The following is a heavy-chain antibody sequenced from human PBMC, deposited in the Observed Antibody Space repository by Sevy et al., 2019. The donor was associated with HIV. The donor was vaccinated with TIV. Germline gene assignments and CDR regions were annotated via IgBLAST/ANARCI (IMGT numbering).Heavy chain of an antibody. D-gene: IGHD3-16*01. V-gene: IGHV3-21*01. CDR3: ARVRKYDHRDFDY. CDR1: GFTFSSYT. J-gene: IGHJ4*02. CDR2: ISSSGSYI. Sequence: GGSLRLSCVASGFTFSSYTMKWVRQAPGKGLECVSSISSSGSYIYYADSVKGRFTISRDDAKNSLYLQMNTLRAEDGARYYCARVRKYDHRDFDYWGQGTLVTVSS.